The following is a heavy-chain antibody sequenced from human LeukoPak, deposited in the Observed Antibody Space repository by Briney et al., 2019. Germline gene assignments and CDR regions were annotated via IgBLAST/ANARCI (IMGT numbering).Heavy chain of an antibody. J-gene: IGHJ4*02. Sequence: PGGSLRLSCAASRFTFSTYWMSWVRQAPGKGLEWVANIKQDGREKYYVDSVKGRFTISRDNAKNSLYLQMNSLRAEDTAVYYCANGGWYYFDYWGQGTLVTVSS. CDR2: IKQDGREK. D-gene: IGHD6-19*01. V-gene: IGHV3-7*01. CDR1: RFTFSTYW. CDR3: ANGGWYYFDY.